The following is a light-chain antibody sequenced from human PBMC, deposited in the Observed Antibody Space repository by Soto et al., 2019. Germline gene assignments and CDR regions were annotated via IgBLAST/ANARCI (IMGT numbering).Light chain of an antibody. CDR2: RDS. J-gene: IGLJ1*01. CDR3: QVWDSSFWV. CDR1: NIGSKN. V-gene: IGLV3-9*01. Sequence: SYELTQPLSVSVALGQTARITCGGNNIGSKNVHWYQQKPGQAPVLVIYRDSNRPSGIPERFSGSNSGNTATLTISRAQAGDEADYYCQVWDSSFWVFGTGTKVTVL.